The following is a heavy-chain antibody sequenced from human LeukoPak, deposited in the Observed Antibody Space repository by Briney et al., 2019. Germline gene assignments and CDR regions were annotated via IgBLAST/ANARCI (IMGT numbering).Heavy chain of an antibody. CDR1: GGSFSGYY. CDR2: INHSGST. V-gene: IGHV4-34*01. Sequence: PSETLSLTCAVYGGSFSGYYWSWIRQPPGKGLEWIGEINHSGSTNYNPSLKSRVTISVDTSKNQFSLKLSSVTAADTAVYYCARHGGSGWKLDYWGQGTLVTVSS. J-gene: IGHJ4*02. D-gene: IGHD6-19*01. CDR3: ARHGGSGWKLDY.